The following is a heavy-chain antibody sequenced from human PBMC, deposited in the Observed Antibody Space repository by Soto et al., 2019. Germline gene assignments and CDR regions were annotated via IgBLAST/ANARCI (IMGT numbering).Heavy chain of an antibody. D-gene: IGHD3-3*01. CDR3: AKNGDFWSWGMDV. J-gene: IGHJ6*02. CDR2: ISESGDGT. CDR1: GFTFNTYA. V-gene: IGHV3-23*01. Sequence: PGGSLRLSCAASGFTFNTYAMTWVRQAPGKGLEWVSLISESGDGTYYADSVKGRFTISRDNSQRTLNLQVNSLRAEDTAVYYCAKNGDFWSWGMDVWGQGTTVTVSS.